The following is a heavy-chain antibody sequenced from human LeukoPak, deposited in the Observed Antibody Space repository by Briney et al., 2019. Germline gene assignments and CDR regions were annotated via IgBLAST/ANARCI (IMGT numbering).Heavy chain of an antibody. CDR1: GFTFSSYG. J-gene: IGHJ4*02. CDR2: IRYDGRDK. CDR3: ARAGAYCSGGSCFYFDY. D-gene: IGHD2-15*01. V-gene: IGHV3-30*02. Sequence: GGSLRLSCAASGFTFSSYGMHWVRQAPGKGLEWVAFIRYDGRDKYYTDSVKGRFTISRDNSKNTLYLQMNSLRAEDTAVYYCARAGAYCSGGSCFYFDYWGQGTLVTVSS.